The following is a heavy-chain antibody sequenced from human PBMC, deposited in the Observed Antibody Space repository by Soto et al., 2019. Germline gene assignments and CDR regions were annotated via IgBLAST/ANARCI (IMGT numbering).Heavy chain of an antibody. D-gene: IGHD6-13*01. J-gene: IGHJ3*01. CDR1: GFTFSSYA. CDR3: ATPEYGSSCYDAFDV. Sequence: GGSLRLSCAASGFTFSSYAMSWVRQAPGKGLEWVSAISGSGGSTYYADSVKGRFTISRDNSKNTLYLQMNSLRAEDPAVYYCATPEYGSSCYDAFDVWGQGTMVTVSS. CDR2: ISGSGGST. V-gene: IGHV3-23*01.